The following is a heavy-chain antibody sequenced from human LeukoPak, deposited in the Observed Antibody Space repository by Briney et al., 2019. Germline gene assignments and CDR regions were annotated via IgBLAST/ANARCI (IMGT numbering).Heavy chain of an antibody. CDR2: INGDGSET. Sequence: GGSLRLSCAASGFIFSSFWLYWVRHPPGKGLVWVSRINGDGSETIYADSVKGRFTIPRDNAKNTVYLQMNSLRAEDTAVYYCARVRMGDDFNPFDYWGQGTLVTVSS. J-gene: IGHJ4*02. CDR1: GFIFSSFW. V-gene: IGHV3-74*01. CDR3: ARVRMGDDFNPFDY. D-gene: IGHD3-16*01.